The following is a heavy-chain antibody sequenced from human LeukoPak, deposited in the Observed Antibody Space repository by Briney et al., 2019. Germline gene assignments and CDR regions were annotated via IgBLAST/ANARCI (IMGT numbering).Heavy chain of an antibody. CDR2: IRSKAYGGTP. D-gene: IGHD3-22*01. CDR3: ATDFYDST. CDR1: GFTFGDYA. J-gene: IGHJ5*02. Sequence: PGGSLRLSCTASGFTFGDYAMSWFRQAPGKGLEWVGFIRSKAYGGTPEYAASVKGRFTISRDDSKSIAYLQMNSLKTEDTAVYYCATDFYDSTWGQGTLVTVSS. V-gene: IGHV3-49*03.